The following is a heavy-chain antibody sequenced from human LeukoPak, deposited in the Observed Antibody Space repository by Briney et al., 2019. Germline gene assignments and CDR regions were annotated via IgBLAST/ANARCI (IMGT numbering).Heavy chain of an antibody. CDR2: IWYDGSNK. CDR3: HSQEYSGYDYFDY. Sequence: GGSLRLSCAASGFTFSSYGMHWVRQAPSKGLEWVALIWYDGSNKYYTDSVKGRLTISRDNSKNTLYLQMNSLRAEDTAVYYCHSQEYSGYDYFDYWGQGTLVTVSS. D-gene: IGHD5-12*01. CDR1: GFTFSSYG. V-gene: IGHV3-33*01. J-gene: IGHJ4*02.